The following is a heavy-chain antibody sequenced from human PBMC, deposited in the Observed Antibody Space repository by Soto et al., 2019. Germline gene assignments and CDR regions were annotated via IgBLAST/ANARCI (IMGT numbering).Heavy chain of an antibody. V-gene: IGHV3-66*01. Sequence: EVQMVESGGGLVQPGGSLRLSCAASGFTFSAYYMSWVRQAPGKGLEWVSVIYRGGDTFYADSVKGRFTISRDNSKNTLYLQMNTQRAEDTAVYYCASRHIGCNSQAFDLWGQGTMVTVSS. CDR1: GFTFSAYY. D-gene: IGHD1-20*01. J-gene: IGHJ3*01. CDR2: IYRGGDT. CDR3: ASRHIGCNSQAFDL.